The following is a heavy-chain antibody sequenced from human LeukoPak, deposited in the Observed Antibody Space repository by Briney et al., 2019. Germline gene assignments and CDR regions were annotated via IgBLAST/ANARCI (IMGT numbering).Heavy chain of an antibody. CDR3: ARWTRSSWFDP. D-gene: IGHD6-13*01. CDR1: GVSVSSNSDA. Sequence: SQTLSLTCAISGVSVSSNSDAWNWIRQSPSRGLEWLGRTSYRSEWHNDYAVSVKSRITINSDTSKNQFSLQLNSVTPEDTAVYYCARWTRSSWFDPWGQGTLVTVSS. V-gene: IGHV6-1*01. CDR2: TSYRSEWHN. J-gene: IGHJ5*02.